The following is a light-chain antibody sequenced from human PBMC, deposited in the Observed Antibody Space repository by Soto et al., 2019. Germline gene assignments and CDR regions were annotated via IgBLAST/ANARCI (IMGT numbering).Light chain of an antibody. CDR3: SSYTSSDTPYV. V-gene: IGLV2-14*01. Sequence: QSALTQPASVSGSPGQSITISCTGTSSDVGDYKYVSWYQQHPDKAPKLIIFVNSNRPSGISNRFSASKSGNTASLTISGLQAEDEAYYYCSSYTSSDTPYVFGTGTKLTVL. CDR2: VNS. J-gene: IGLJ1*01. CDR1: SSDVGDYKY.